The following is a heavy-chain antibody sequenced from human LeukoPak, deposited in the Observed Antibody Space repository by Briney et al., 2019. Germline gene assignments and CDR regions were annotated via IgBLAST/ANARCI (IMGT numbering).Heavy chain of an antibody. Sequence: GGSLRLSCAASGLTFSSYAMHWVRQAPGKGLEYVSAISSNGGSTYYANSVKGRFTISRDNSKNTLYLQMGSLRAEDMAVYYCARDQEGYCSGGSCYSPAFDIWGQGTMVTVSS. J-gene: IGHJ3*02. CDR1: GLTFSSYA. V-gene: IGHV3-64*01. CDR3: ARDQEGYCSGGSCYSPAFDI. CDR2: ISSNGGST. D-gene: IGHD2-15*01.